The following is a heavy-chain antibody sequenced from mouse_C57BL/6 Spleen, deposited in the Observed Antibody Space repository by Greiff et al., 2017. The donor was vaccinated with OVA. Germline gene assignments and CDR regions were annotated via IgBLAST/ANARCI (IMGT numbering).Heavy chain of an antibody. Sequence: EVMLVESGGGLVKPGGSLKLSCAASGFTFSDYGMHWVRQAPEKGLEWVAYISSGSSTIYYADTVKGRFTISRDNAKNTLFLQMTSLRSEDTAMYYCARIPITTVYAMDYWGQGTSVTVSS. V-gene: IGHV5-17*01. J-gene: IGHJ4*01. D-gene: IGHD1-1*01. CDR2: ISSGSSTI. CDR3: ARIPITTVYAMDY. CDR1: GFTFSDYG.